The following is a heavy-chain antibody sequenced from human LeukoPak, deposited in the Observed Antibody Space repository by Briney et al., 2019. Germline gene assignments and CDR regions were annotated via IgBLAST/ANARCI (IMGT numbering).Heavy chain of an antibody. Sequence: APVKVSCKASGGTFSSYAISWVRQAPGQGLEWMGGIIPIFGTANYAQKFQGRVTITADESTSTAYMELSSLRSEDTAVYYCARDLHTYYDFWSGYARYGMDVWGQGTTVTVSS. D-gene: IGHD3-3*01. CDR2: IIPIFGTA. J-gene: IGHJ6*02. CDR3: ARDLHTYYDFWSGYARYGMDV. V-gene: IGHV1-69*13. CDR1: GGTFSSYA.